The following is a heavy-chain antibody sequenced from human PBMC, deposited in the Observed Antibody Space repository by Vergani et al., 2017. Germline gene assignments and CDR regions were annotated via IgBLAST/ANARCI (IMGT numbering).Heavy chain of an antibody. CDR1: GFTFSSYA. Sequence: EVQLLESGGNLIQPGGSLRLSCGASGFTFSSYAMTWVRLAPGKGLQWVSAISGSGGNTFYTDSVKGRFTISRDNSKDTLYLQMNSLRAEDTAVYYCAKAPGYCSTTSCYSWGYFDLWGRGTLVTVSS. V-gene: IGHV3-23*01. CDR2: ISGSGGNT. D-gene: IGHD2-2*03. J-gene: IGHJ2*01. CDR3: AKAPGYCSTTSCYSWGYFDL.